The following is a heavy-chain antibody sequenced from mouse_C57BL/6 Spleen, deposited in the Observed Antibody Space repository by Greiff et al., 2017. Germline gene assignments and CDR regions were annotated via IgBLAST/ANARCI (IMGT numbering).Heavy chain of an antibody. CDR3: ARVLYDPYYAMDY. CDR2: IYPRSGNT. V-gene: IGHV1-81*01. D-gene: IGHD2-3*01. Sequence: QVQLKQSGAELARPGASVKLSCKASGYTFTSYGISWVKQRTGQGLEWIGEIYPRSGNTYYNEKFKGKATLTADKSSSTAYMELRSLTSEDSAVYFCARVLYDPYYAMDYWGQGTSVTVSS. CDR1: GYTFTSYG. J-gene: IGHJ4*01.